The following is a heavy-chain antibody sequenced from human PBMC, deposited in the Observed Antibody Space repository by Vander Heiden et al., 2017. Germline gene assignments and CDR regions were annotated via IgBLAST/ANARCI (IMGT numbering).Heavy chain of an antibody. CDR3: ARDPKLYGAFGPYFDY. J-gene: IGHJ4*02. Sequence: EVQLLHSCVALVQPRGPLRLSCGASGFPFRSYTMTRGRQTPGKGLEWISYISATAVTMYYSQSVEGRFTISRDNVKNSLYLQMNNLRDDDTGVYYCARDPKLYGAFGPYFDYWGQGVLVTVAS. D-gene: IGHD2-15*01. CDR1: GFPFRSYT. V-gene: IGHV3-48*02. CDR2: ISATAVTM.